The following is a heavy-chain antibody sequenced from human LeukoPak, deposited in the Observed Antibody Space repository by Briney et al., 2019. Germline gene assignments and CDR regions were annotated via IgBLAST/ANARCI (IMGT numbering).Heavy chain of an antibody. J-gene: IGHJ4*02. CDR2: IYTGGNT. CDR3: ARGDDSGYYDYFDY. CDR1: GFTVDSNY. Sequence: GGCLRLSCAASGFTVDSNYLSWVRQAPGKGLEWVSTIYTGGNTYYAASVKGRFTISRDFSKNTVFLHMNSLRAEDTAMYYCARGDDSGYYDYFDYWGQGALVTVSS. V-gene: IGHV3-53*01. D-gene: IGHD3-22*01.